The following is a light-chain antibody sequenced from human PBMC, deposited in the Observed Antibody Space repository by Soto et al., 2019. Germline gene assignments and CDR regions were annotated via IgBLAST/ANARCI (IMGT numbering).Light chain of an antibody. CDR2: AAS. V-gene: IGKV1-39*01. CDR1: QSISIY. Sequence: DIQMTQSPSSLSASVGDRVTIACRASQSISIYLNWYQQKPGKAPKLLIYAASTLQSGVPSRFSGSGSGTDFVLTISSLQPEDSATYYCQQSYKTWTFGQGTKVEIK. CDR3: QQSYKTWT. J-gene: IGKJ1*01.